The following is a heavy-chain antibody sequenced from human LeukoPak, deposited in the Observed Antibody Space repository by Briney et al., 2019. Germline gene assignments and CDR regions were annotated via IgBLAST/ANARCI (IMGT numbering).Heavy chain of an antibody. J-gene: IGHJ5*02. CDR2: IKQDGREK. V-gene: IGHV3-7*01. D-gene: IGHD3-16*01. CDR1: GFSFDDYG. CDR3: AREIRGSYYDYVWGSHNWFDP. Sequence: LAGGSLRLSCVASGFSFDDYGMRWVRQAPGKGLEWVANIKQDGREKYYVDSVKGRFTISRDNAKNSLYLQMNSLRAEDTAVYYCAREIRGSYYDYVWGSHNWFDPWGQGTLVTVSS.